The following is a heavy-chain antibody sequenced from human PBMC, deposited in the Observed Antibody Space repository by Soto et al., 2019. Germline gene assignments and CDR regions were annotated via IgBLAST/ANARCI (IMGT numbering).Heavy chain of an antibody. J-gene: IGHJ6*02. Sequence: PSETLSLTCTVSSGSISNYYWTWIRQPPGKGLEWIGYVSYSGNINYSPSLKSRVTISVDTSKKQVSLNLNSVTAADSAVYYCARGIRMNGYYCLDVWGQGTTVTVSS. CDR2: VSYSGNI. CDR3: ARGIRMNGYYCLDV. CDR1: SGSISNYY. V-gene: IGHV4-59*01. D-gene: IGHD3-9*01.